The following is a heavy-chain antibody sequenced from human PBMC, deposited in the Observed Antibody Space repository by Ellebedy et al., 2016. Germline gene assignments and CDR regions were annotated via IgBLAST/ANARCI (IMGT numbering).Heavy chain of an antibody. J-gene: IGHJ6*02. CDR2: IGYSSDTI. Sequence: GESLKISXAASGFTFTDYYMTWVRQAPGKGLEWVSYIGYSSDTIYYADSVKGRFTISRDNAKNSLYLRMNSLRAEDTAVYYCAKDGGKGYCTYGVCYGYYGMDVWGQGTTVTVSS. D-gene: IGHD2-8*01. CDR3: AKDGGKGYCTYGVCYGYYGMDV. V-gene: IGHV3-11*04. CDR1: GFTFTDYY.